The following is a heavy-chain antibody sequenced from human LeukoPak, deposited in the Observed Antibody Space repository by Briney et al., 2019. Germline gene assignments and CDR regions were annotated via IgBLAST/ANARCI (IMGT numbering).Heavy chain of an antibody. CDR2: ISGSGGST. CDR3: ARSDYGDYVPFDY. Sequence: GGSLRLSCAASGFTFSSYAMSWVRQAPGKGLEWVSAISGSGGSTYYADSVKGRFTISRDNSKNTLYLQMNSLRAEDTAVYYCARSDYGDYVPFDYWGQGTLVTVSS. J-gene: IGHJ4*02. CDR1: GFTFSSYA. V-gene: IGHV3-23*01. D-gene: IGHD4-17*01.